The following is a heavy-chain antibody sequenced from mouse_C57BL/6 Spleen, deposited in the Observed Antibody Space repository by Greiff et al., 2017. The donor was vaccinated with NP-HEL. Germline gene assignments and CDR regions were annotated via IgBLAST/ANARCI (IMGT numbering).Heavy chain of an antibody. CDR1: GFTFSSYA. J-gene: IGHJ1*03. CDR3: TRDRGYDGGRYFDV. CDR2: ISSGGDYI. D-gene: IGHD2-3*01. V-gene: IGHV5-9-1*02. Sequence: EVQVVESGEGLVKPGGSLKLSCAASGFTFSSYAMSWVRQTPEKRLEWVAYISSGGDYIYYADTVKGRFTISRDIARNTLYLQMSSLKSEDTAMYYCTRDRGYDGGRYFDVWGTGTTVTVSS.